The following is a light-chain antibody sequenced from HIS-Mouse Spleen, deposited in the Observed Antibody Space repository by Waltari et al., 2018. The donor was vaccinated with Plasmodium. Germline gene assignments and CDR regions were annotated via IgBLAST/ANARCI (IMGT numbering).Light chain of an antibody. J-gene: IGKJ4*01. CDR1: QRVSSY. Sequence: DIVLTQSPATLSLSPGERATLSCRASQRVSSYLAWYQQKTGQAPRLLIYDASNRATGIPARFSGGGSGTDFTLTISSLAPEDFAVYYCQQRSNWPRVLTFGGGTKVEIK. CDR3: QQRSNWPRVLT. CDR2: DAS. V-gene: IGKV3-11*01.